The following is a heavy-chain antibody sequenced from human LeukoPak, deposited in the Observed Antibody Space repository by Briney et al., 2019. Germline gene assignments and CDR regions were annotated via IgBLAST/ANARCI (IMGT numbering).Heavy chain of an antibody. D-gene: IGHD1-1*01. CDR1: GGSFSGYY. J-gene: IGHJ5*02. CDR2: INHSGST. V-gene: IGHV4-34*01. Sequence: SETLSLTCAAYGGSFSGYYWSWIRQPPGKGLEWIGEINHSGSTNYNPSLKSRVTISTDTSKKQFSLKLTSVTAADTAVYYCARGAGGYRFDPWGQGTLVTVSS. CDR3: ARGAGGYRFDP.